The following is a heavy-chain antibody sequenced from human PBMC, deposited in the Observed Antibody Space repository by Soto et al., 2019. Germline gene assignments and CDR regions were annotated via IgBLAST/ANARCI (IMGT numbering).Heavy chain of an antibody. Sequence: GESLKISCKGSGYSFTSYWISWVRQMPGKGLEWMGRIDPSDSYTNYSPSFQGHVTISADKSISTAYLQWSSLKASDTAMYYCARRERLMAGYTTDYYYGLDVWGQGTTVTVSS. CDR2: IDPSDSYT. D-gene: IGHD6-19*01. J-gene: IGHJ6*02. CDR3: ARRERLMAGYTTDYYYGLDV. V-gene: IGHV5-10-1*01. CDR1: GYSFTSYW.